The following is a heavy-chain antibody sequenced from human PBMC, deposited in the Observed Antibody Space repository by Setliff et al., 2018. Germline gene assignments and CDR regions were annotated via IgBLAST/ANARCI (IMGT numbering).Heavy chain of an antibody. D-gene: IGHD2-2*01. CDR1: GYTFSDYG. CDR2: ISAYSGKA. CDR3: SRLVRYCTRTTCQRASGAEL. Sequence: ASVKVSCKASGYTFSDYGITWVRQAPGQGLEWKGWISAYSGKAYYAQKLQDRATMTADTSTSTASLELRSLTSDDTAVYYCSRLVRYCTRTTCQRASGAELWGQGSLVTVSS. V-gene: IGHV1-18*01. J-gene: IGHJ4*02.